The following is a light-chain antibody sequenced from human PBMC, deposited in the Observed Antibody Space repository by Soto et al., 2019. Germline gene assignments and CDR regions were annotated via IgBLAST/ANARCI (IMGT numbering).Light chain of an antibody. CDR1: QSLSSTY. V-gene: IGKV3-20*01. CDR3: QRYGSSSLS. Sequence: EIVLTQSPGTLSLSPGEGATLFCRASQSLSSTYLAWYQQRPGQAPRLLIFGASNRATGIPDRFRGSGSGTDFTLTISRLEPGDFAVYYCQRYGSSSLSFGGGTRVEI. J-gene: IGKJ4*01. CDR2: GAS.